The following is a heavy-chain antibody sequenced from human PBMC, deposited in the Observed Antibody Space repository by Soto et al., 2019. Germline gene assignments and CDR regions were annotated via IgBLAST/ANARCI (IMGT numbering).Heavy chain of an antibody. D-gene: IGHD1-1*01. V-gene: IGHV1-3*01. CDR1: GYTFTSYA. Sequence: VKVSCKPSGYTFTSYAMHLVLQAPGQRLEWMGWINAGNGNTKYSQKFQGGVTITRDTSASTAYMELSSLRSEDTAVYYCARELASYGMDVWGQGTTVTVSS. J-gene: IGHJ6*02. CDR3: ARELASYGMDV. CDR2: INAGNGNT.